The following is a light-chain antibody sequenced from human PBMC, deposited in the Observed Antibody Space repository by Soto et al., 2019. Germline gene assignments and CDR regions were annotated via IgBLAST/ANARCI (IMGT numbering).Light chain of an antibody. CDR2: KAS. Sequence: DIQMTQSPSTLPASVGDRLTITCRASQSISSWLAWYQQKPGKXPKXXIYKASSLESGVPSRFSGSGSGTECTLTIRSLQPDDCSTYYGQQYNRYPWTFGQGTKVDTK. CDR1: QSISSW. CDR3: QQYNRYPWT. J-gene: IGKJ1*01. V-gene: IGKV1-5*03.